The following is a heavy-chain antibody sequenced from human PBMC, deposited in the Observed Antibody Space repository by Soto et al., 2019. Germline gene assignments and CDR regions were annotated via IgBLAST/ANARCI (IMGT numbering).Heavy chain of an antibody. D-gene: IGHD6-13*01. CDR1: GFIFSTFT. J-gene: IGHJ6*02. V-gene: IGHV3-30-3*01. CDR3: ARGDSSSWGMDV. Sequence: GGSLGLSCAASGFIFSTFTMHWVRQAPGKGLEWVAVISYDGTNTYYADSVKGRFTISRDNSKNTLYLQMNSLRAEDTAVYYCARGDSSSWGMDVWGQGTTVTVSS. CDR2: ISYDGTNT.